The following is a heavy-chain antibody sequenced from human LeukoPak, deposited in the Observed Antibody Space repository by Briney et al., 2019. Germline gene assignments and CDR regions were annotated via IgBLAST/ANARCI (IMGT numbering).Heavy chain of an antibody. V-gene: IGHV1-2*02. J-gene: IGHJ4*02. Sequence: GASVKVSCKASGYTFSGYYMNWARQAPGQGLEWMGWINPNSGETNSAPKFQGRVTMTRDTSISTAYMELNSLRSDDTAVYYCATGVGDIWFTLDSWGQGTLVSVSS. D-gene: IGHD3-9*01. CDR2: INPNSGET. CDR3: ATGVGDIWFTLDS. CDR1: GYTFSGYY.